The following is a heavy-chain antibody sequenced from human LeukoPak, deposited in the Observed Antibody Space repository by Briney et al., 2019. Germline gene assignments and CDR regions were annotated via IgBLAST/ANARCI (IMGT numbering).Heavy chain of an antibody. D-gene: IGHD3-22*01. J-gene: IGHJ4*02. CDR1: GYTFTSYG. CDR2: ISAYNGNT. Sequence: ASVKVSCKASGYTFTSYGISWVRQAPGQGLEWMGWISAYNGNTNYAPKLQGRVTMTTDTSTSTAYMELRSLRSDDTAVYYCARANYYDSSGYWADPGAGTNVYYFDYWGQGTLVTVSS. V-gene: IGHV1-18*01. CDR3: ARANYYDSSGYWADPGAGTNVYYFDY.